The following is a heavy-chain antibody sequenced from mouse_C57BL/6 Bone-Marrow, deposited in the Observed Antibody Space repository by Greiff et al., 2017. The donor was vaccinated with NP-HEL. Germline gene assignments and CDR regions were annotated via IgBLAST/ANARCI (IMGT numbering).Heavy chain of an antibody. CDR1: GYSITSGYY. Sequence: EVKLQESGPGLVKPSQSLSLTCSVTGYSITSGYYWNWIRQFPGNKLEWMGYISYDGSNNYNPSLKNRISITRDTSKNQFFLKLNSVTTEDTATYYCARGFITAVVAPYWYFDVWGTGTTVTVSS. V-gene: IGHV3-6*01. D-gene: IGHD1-1*01. J-gene: IGHJ1*03. CDR2: ISYDGSN. CDR3: ARGFITAVVAPYWYFDV.